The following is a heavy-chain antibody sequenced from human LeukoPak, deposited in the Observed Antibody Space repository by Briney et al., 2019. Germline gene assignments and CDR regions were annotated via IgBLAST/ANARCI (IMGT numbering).Heavy chain of an antibody. CDR3: ARSGVVATMGDYYYYYYMDV. CDR1: GYTFTSYD. J-gene: IGHJ6*03. V-gene: IGHV1-8*01. Sequence: GASVKVSCKASGYTFTSYDINWVRQATGQGPEWMGWMNPNSGNTGYAQKFQGRVTMTRNTSISTAYMELSSLRSEDTAVYYCARSGVVATMGDYYYYYYMDVWGKGTTVTVSS. CDR2: MNPNSGNT. D-gene: IGHD5-24*01.